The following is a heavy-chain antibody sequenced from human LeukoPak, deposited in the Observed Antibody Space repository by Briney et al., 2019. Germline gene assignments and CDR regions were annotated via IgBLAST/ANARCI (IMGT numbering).Heavy chain of an antibody. CDR2: IIPILGIA. V-gene: IGHV1-69*04. CDR3: ARMVVTALNWFDP. D-gene: IGHD2-21*02. CDR1: GGTFSSYA. Sequence: SVKVSCKASGGTFSSYAISWVRQAPGQGLEWMGRIIPILGIANYAQKFQGRVTITADKSTSTAYMELSSLRSEDTAVYYCARMVVTALNWFDPWGQGTLVTVSS. J-gene: IGHJ5*02.